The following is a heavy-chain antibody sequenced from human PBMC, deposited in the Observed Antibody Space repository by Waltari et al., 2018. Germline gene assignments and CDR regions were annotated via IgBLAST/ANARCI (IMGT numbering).Heavy chain of an antibody. J-gene: IGHJ4*01. CDR3: AKDNRAPISGSPTYYFDH. Sequence: LESGGAMVQSGGSMRLSCSVPGFPFSKFAMAWVRRAPGKGLEWGSVIRESGRSTLYTDSVRGRFTISRDNSRNTLYLEMNSLRVEDAAIYYCAKDNRAPISGSPTYYFDHWGHGTVVTVSP. D-gene: IGHD3-10*01. CDR1: GFPFSKFA. V-gene: IGHV3-23*01. CDR2: IRESGRST.